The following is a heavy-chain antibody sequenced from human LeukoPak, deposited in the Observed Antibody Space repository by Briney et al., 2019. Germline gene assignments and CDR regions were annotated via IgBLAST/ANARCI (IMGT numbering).Heavy chain of an antibody. Sequence: SETLSLTCTVSGGSISSYYWSWIRQPAGKGLEWIGYIYYSGSTYYNPSLKSRVTISVDTSKNQFSLKLSSVTAADTAVYYCARVRYYYGSGSAYIDYWGQGTLVTVSS. CDR1: GGSISSYY. CDR3: ARVRYYYGSGSAYIDY. CDR2: IYYSGST. J-gene: IGHJ4*02. D-gene: IGHD3-10*01. V-gene: IGHV4-59*01.